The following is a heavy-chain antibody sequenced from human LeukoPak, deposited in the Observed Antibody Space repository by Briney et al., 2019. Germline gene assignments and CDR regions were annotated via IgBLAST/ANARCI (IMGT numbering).Heavy chain of an antibody. V-gene: IGHV3-23*01. CDR2: ISGSGGST. J-gene: IGHJ3*02. Sequence: GGSLRLSCAASGFTFSSYAMSWVRQAPGKGLEWVSAISGSGGSTYYADSVKGRFTISRDNSKNTLYLQMNSLRAEDTAVYYCAKDTPNLYCSGGSCYDAFISGAKGQWSPSLQ. CDR3: AKDTPNLYCSGGSCYDAFIS. CDR1: GFTFSSYA. D-gene: IGHD2-15*01.